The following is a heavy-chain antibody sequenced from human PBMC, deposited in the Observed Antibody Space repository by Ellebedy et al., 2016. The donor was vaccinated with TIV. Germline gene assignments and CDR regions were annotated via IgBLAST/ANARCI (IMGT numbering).Heavy chain of an antibody. Sequence: ASVKVSXXAPGYTFTSYYMHWVRQAPGQGLEWMGIINPSGGSTSYAQKFQGRVTMTRDTSTSTVYMELSSLRSEDTAVYYCARGVALVTMVRGGYYFDYWGQGTLVTVSS. CDR3: ARGVALVTMVRGGYYFDY. D-gene: IGHD3-10*01. CDR2: INPSGGST. J-gene: IGHJ4*02. CDR1: GYTFTSYY. V-gene: IGHV1-46*01.